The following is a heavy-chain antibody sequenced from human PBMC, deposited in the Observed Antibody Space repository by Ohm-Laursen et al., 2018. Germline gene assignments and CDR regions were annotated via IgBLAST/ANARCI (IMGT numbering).Heavy chain of an antibody. CDR3: ARVSRGTLQSP. D-gene: IGHD5-24*01. CDR1: GGSFSGYY. V-gene: IGHV4-34*01. J-gene: IGHJ5*02. Sequence: GTLSLTCVVYGGSFSGYYWSWIRQPPGKGLEWIGEINHSGSTNYNPSLKSRVTISVDTSKNQFSLKLSSVTAADTAVYYCARVSRGTLQSPWGQGTLVTVSS. CDR2: INHSGST.